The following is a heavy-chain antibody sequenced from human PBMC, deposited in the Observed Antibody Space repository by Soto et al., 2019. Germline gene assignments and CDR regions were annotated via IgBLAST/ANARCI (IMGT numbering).Heavy chain of an antibody. V-gene: IGHV4-59*01. D-gene: IGHD3-10*01. Sequence: PSETLSLTCTVSGGSIISYYWSWIRQPPGKGLEWIGYIYYSGSTNYNPSLKSRVTISVDTSKNQFSLKLSSVTAADTAVYYCARATWFNYYYMDVWGKGTTVTVSS. CDR2: IYYSGST. CDR1: GGSIISYY. J-gene: IGHJ6*03. CDR3: ARATWFNYYYMDV.